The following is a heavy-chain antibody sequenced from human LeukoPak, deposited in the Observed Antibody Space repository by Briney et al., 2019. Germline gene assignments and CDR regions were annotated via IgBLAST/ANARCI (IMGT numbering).Heavy chain of an antibody. CDR2: IYYSGST. Sequence: SETLPLTCTVSGGSISSSSYYWGWIRQPPGKGLEWIGGIYYSGSTYYNPSLKSRVTISVDTSKNQFSLKLSSVTAADTAVYYCARASHYYGSGSYYNDFDYWGQGTLVTVSS. V-gene: IGHV4-39*07. CDR1: GGSISSSSYY. J-gene: IGHJ4*02. D-gene: IGHD3-10*01. CDR3: ARASHYYGSGSYYNDFDY.